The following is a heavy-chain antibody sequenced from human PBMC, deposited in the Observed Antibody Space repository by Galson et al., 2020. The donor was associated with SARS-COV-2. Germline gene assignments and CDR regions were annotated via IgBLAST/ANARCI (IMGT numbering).Heavy chain of an antibody. CDR3: ARQNTMVQVVIITWGNWFDP. J-gene: IGHJ5*02. V-gene: IGHV4-39*01. Sequence: SETLSLTCTVSGGSISSSSYYWGWIRQPPGKGLEWIGSIYYSGSTYYNPSLKSRVTISVDTSKNQFSLKLSSVTAADTAVYYCARQNTMVQVVIITWGNWFDPWGQGTLVTVSS. CDR2: IYYSGST. D-gene: IGHD3-10*01. CDR1: GGSISSSSYY.